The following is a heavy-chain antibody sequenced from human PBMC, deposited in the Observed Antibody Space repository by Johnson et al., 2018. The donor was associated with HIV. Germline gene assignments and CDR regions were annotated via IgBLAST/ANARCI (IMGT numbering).Heavy chain of an antibody. D-gene: IGHD4-17*01. CDR2: IRFDGSNK. V-gene: IGHV3-30*02. CDR3: ARDYGDDEVPDAFDI. Sequence: QVQLVESGGGVVQRGGSLRLACAASGFIFSSYGMHLVRQAPGKGLEWVAFIRFDGSNKFYADSVKGRFTLSRDNSKNTLYLQMNSLRAEDTAVYYCARDYGDDEVPDAFDIWGQGTMVTVSS. J-gene: IGHJ3*02. CDR1: GFIFSSYG.